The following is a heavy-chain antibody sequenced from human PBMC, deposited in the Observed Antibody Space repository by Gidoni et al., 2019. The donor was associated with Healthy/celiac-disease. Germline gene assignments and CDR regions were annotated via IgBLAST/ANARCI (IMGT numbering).Heavy chain of an antibody. CDR2: INTGNGNT. CDR3: ASNAAVADDWFDP. CDR1: GYTFTSYA. V-gene: IGHV1-3*04. Sequence: VQLVQSGAEVKKPGASVQVSCKASGYTFTSYAMPWVRQAPGQRLEWMGWINTGNGNTKYSQKFQGRVTIPRDTSASTVYMELSSLRSEDTAVYYCASNAAVADDWFDPWGQGTLVTVSS. J-gene: IGHJ5*02. D-gene: IGHD6-19*01.